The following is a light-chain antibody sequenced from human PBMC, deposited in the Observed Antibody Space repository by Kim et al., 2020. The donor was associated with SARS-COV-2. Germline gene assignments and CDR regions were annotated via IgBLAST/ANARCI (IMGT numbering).Light chain of an antibody. Sequence: SESVGDRVTISCQASQDIRKHLNWYQQKPGKAPKLLINDVSNLEIGVPSRFSGSGYGIYFTFTISSLQPEDVATYYCQQYVNFVTFGGGTKVDIK. J-gene: IGKJ4*01. CDR3: QQYVNFVT. CDR2: DVS. CDR1: QDIRKH. V-gene: IGKV1-33*01.